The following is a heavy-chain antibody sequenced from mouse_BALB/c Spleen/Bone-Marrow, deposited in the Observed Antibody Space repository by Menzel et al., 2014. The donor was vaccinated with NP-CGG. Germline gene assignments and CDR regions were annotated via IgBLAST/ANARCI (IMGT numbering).Heavy chain of an antibody. CDR2: INPYNDGT. V-gene: IGHV1-14*01. D-gene: IGHD2-10*02. Sequence: VQLKESGPELVKPGASVKMSCKASGYTFTSYVMHWVKQKPGQGLEWIGYINPYNDGTKYNEKFKGKATLTLDKSSSTAYMELSSLTSEDSEVYYCAGSPSYGNYVDYWGQGTSVTVSS. CDR3: AGSPSYGNYVDY. J-gene: IGHJ4*01. CDR1: GYTFTSYV.